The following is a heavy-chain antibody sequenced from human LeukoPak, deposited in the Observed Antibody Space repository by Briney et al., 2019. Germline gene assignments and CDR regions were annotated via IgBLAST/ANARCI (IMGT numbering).Heavy chain of an antibody. V-gene: IGHV3-74*01. CDR3: ARDSSNYDFWSGYYYRTMDV. CDR1: GFTFSSYW. D-gene: IGHD3-3*01. CDR2: INTDGSST. Sequence: GGSLRLSCAASGFTFSSYWMHWVRQAPGKGLVWVSRINTDGSSTSYADSVKGRFTISRDNAKNTLYLQMNSLRAEDTAVYYCARDSSNYDFWSGYYYRTMDVWGKGTTVTVSS. J-gene: IGHJ6*03.